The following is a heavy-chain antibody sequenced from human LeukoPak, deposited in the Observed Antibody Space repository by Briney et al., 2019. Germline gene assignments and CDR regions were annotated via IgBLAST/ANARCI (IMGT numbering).Heavy chain of an antibody. CDR3: ARPGGVYDYQNRQQWLAPIGPYLY. D-gene: IGHD5/OR15-5a*01. Sequence: PGESLKISCKGSGYTFTSYWIGWVRQMPGKGLEWMGIISPGDSDTRYSPSFQGQVTISADKSISTAYLQWTSLKASDTATYYCARPGGVYDYQNRQQWLAPIGPYLYWGQGTLVTVSS. CDR1: GYTFTSYW. CDR2: ISPGDSDT. J-gene: IGHJ4*02. V-gene: IGHV5-51*01.